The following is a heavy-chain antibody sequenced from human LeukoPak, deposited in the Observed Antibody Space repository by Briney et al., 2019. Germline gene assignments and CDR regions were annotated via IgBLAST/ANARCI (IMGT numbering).Heavy chain of an antibody. J-gene: IGHJ4*02. CDR1: GFTFSNAW. CDR2: IKSETDGGTT. D-gene: IGHD3-10*01. Sequence: GGSLRLSCAASGFTFSNAWMSWVRQAPGKGLEWVGRIKSETDGGTTDYAAPVKGRFTISREDSKTTLYLQMNSLKTEDTAAYYCTTAAHKRVLWFGGGEYYFDYWGQGTLVTVSS. CDR3: TTAAHKRVLWFGGGEYYFDY. V-gene: IGHV3-15*01.